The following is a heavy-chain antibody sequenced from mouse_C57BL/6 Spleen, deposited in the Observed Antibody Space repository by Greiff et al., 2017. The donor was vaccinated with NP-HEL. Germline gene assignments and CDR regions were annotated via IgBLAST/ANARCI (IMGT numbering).Heavy chain of an antibody. D-gene: IGHD2-12*01. V-gene: IGHV1-50*01. Sequence: VQLQQSGAELVKPGASVKLSCKASGYTFTSYWMQWVKQRPGQGLEWIGEIDPSDSYTNYNQKFKGKATLTVDTSSSTAYMQLSSLTSEDSAVYYCARYSPYYYAMDYWGQGTSVTVSS. J-gene: IGHJ4*01. CDR1: GYTFTSYW. CDR2: IDPSDSYT. CDR3: ARYSPYYYAMDY.